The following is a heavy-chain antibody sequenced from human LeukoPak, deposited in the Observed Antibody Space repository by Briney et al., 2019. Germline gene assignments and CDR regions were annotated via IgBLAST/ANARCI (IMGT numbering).Heavy chain of an antibody. J-gene: IGHJ4*02. CDR2: LNPNSGDT. V-gene: IGHV1-2*02. CDR1: IYTFTHNF. Sequence: GASVNVSCKPSIYTFTHNFLHWVRQAPGRGREWMGWLNPNSGDTNYAQKFQGRVTLTRDTSIRTAYMELTSLTSDDTAIYYCARGAGSSWFDYWGEGALVTVSS. D-gene: IGHD6-13*01. CDR3: ARGAGSSWFDY.